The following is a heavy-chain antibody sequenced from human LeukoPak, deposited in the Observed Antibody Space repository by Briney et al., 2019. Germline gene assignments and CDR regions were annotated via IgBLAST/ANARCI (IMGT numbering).Heavy chain of an antibody. CDR3: ARDGFRVAYYYYGMDV. CDR1: GFTFISFW. CDR2: IKQDEGEK. V-gene: IGHV3-7*03. Sequence: EGSLRLSCAASGFTFISFWMGWVRRAPGRGWGWVANIKQDEGEKFYVDSVKGRFTISRDNAKNSLYLQMNSLRAEDTAVYYCARDGFRVAYYYYGMDVWGQGTTVTVSS. J-gene: IGHJ6*02.